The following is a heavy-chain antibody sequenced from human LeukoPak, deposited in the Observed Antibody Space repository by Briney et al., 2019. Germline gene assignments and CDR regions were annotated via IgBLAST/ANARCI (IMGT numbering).Heavy chain of an antibody. Sequence: SETLSLTCTVSGGSISSSSYYWGWIRQPPGKGLEWIGSIYYSGSTYYNPSLKSRVTISVDTSKNQFSLKLSSVTAADTAVYYCARDIAFAAFDIWGQGTMVTVSA. CDR3: ARDIAFAAFDI. CDR1: GGSISSSSYY. V-gene: IGHV4-39*02. CDR2: IYYSGST. J-gene: IGHJ3*02. D-gene: IGHD2-21*01.